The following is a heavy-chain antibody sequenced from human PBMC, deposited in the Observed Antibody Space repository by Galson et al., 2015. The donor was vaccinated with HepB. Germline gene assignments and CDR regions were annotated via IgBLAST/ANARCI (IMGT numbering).Heavy chain of an antibody. CDR3: ARGNNPNY. CDR1: GFGLSDSW. J-gene: IGHJ4*02. V-gene: IGHV3-7*03. CDR2: ISEDGSAR. D-gene: IGHD1/OR15-1a*01. Sequence: SLRLSCAASGFGLSDSWMTWVRQSAARGLEWVANISEDGSARRDLDSVKGRFTISRDNAKNSVFLQIDILRADDTSIYYCARGNNPNYWGPDPLGAASS.